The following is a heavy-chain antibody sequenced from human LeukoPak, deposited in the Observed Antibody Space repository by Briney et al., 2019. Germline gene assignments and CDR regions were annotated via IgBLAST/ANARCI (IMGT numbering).Heavy chain of an antibody. V-gene: IGHV4-59*01. D-gene: IGHD5-24*01. CDR3: ARDLEAFDI. CDR2: IYYSGST. CDR1: GGSISSYY. Sequence: SETLSLTCTVSGGSISSYYWSWIRQPPGKGLEWIGYIYYSGSTNYNPSLKSRVTISVDTSKNQFSLKLSSVAAADTAVYYCARDLEAFDIWGQGTMVTVSS. J-gene: IGHJ3*02.